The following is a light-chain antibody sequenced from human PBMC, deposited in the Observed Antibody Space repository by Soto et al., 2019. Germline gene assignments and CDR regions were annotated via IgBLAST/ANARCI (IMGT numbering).Light chain of an antibody. Sequence: DIQMTQSPSTLSASVGDRATITCRASQSISSWLAWYQQKPVKAPKLLIYDASSLESGVPSRFSGSGSGTEFTLTISSLQPDDFATYYCQQYNSYSRTSGQGTNVDIK. V-gene: IGKV1-5*01. J-gene: IGKJ1*01. CDR3: QQYNSYSRT. CDR2: DAS. CDR1: QSISSW.